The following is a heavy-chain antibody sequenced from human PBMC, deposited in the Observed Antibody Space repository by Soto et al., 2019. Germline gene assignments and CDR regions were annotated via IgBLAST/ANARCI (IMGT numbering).Heavy chain of an antibody. CDR3: ARDDSSGWNWNYYYYGMDV. CDR2: IRYDGSNK. J-gene: IGHJ6*02. D-gene: IGHD6-19*01. CDR1: GFTFSSYG. V-gene: IGHV3-33*01. Sequence: QVPLVESGGGVVQPGRSLRLSCAASGFTFSSYGMHWVRQAPGKGLEWVAVIRYDGSNKYYADSVKGRFTISRDNSKNTLYLQMNSLRAEDTAVYYCARDDSSGWNWNYYYYGMDVWGQGTTVTVSS.